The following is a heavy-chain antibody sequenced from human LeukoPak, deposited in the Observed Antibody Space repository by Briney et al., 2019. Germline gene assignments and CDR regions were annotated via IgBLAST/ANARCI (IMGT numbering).Heavy chain of an antibody. Sequence: PSETLSLTCTVSGHSISSGGYYWRWVRQHPGKGLQWIGYIYYSGSTYYNPSLKSRVTISVDTSKNQFSLKLSSVTAADTAVYYCARDRGNTVTTPLGWFDPWGQGTLVTVSS. J-gene: IGHJ5*02. D-gene: IGHD4-17*01. V-gene: IGHV4-31*03. CDR3: ARDRGNTVTTPLGWFDP. CDR1: GHSISSGGYY. CDR2: IYYSGST.